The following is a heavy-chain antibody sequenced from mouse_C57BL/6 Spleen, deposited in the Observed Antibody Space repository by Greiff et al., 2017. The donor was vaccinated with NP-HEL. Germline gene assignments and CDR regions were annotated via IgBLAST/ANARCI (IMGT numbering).Heavy chain of an antibody. J-gene: IGHJ4*01. CDR2: ISSGSSTI. V-gene: IGHV5-17*01. Sequence: EVKLVESGGGLVKPGGSLKLSCAASGFTFSDYRMHWVRQAPEKGLEWVAYISSGSSTIYYADTVKGRFTISRDNAKNTLFLQMTSLRSEDTAMYYCARDGYDPVYAMDYWGQGTSVTVSS. D-gene: IGHD2-2*01. CDR1: GFTFSDYR. CDR3: ARDGYDPVYAMDY.